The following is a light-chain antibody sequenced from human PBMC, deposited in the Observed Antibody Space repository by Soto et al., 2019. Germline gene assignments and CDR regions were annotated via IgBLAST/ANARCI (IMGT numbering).Light chain of an antibody. Sequence: DIQMTQSPSTLSASVGDRVTITCRASQSINSWLAWYQQKPGKAPKLLIYKASDLEDGVPPRFRGGGSGTEFTLTITGLLPDDFATYYCQQYKSWWTFGQGTTVEVK. J-gene: IGKJ1*01. CDR2: KAS. CDR1: QSINSW. CDR3: QQYKSWWT. V-gene: IGKV1-5*03.